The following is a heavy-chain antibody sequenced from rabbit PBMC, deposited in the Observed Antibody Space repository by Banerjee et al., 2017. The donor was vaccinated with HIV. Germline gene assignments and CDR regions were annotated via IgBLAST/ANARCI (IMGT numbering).Heavy chain of an antibody. Sequence: QEQLVESGGGLVQPEGSLKLSCTASGFSFSDKAVMCWVRQAPGKGLEWIACINTITGRAVYASWAKGRFTFSKTSSTTVTLQMTSLTAADTATYFCARDAGVYDYIDVYFNLWGQGTLVTVS. D-gene: IGHD6-1*01. CDR3: ARDAGVYDYIDVYFNL. J-gene: IGHJ4*01. CDR1: GFSFSDKAV. CDR2: INTITGRA. V-gene: IGHV1S45*01.